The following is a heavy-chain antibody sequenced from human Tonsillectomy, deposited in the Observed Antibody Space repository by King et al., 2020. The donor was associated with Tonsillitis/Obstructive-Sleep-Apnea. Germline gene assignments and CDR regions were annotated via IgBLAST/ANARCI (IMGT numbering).Heavy chain of an antibody. D-gene: IGHD3-3*01. CDR2: ISRSGTTI. V-gene: IGHV3-48*03. Sequence: VQLVESGGGLVQPGGSLRLSCAASGFTFSSYELNWVRQAPGKGLEWVSYISRSGTTIYYADSVKGRFTISRDNAKNSLYLQMNSLRAEDTAVYYCARLGEDDYDFWSDSNAFDIWGQGTMVTVSS. CDR3: ARLGEDDYDFWSDSNAFDI. J-gene: IGHJ3*02. CDR1: GFTFSSYE.